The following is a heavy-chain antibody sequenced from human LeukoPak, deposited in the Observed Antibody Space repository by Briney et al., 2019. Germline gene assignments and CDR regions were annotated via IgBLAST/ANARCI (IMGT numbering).Heavy chain of an antibody. Sequence: GGSLRLSCAASGFTFSSYAMSWVRQAPGQGLEWVSAISDNSGNTYYADSVKGRFTISRDNSKNTMYLQMNSLRAEDTAVYYCAKSGGSSSWTRPFDYWGQTTLVAVSS. V-gene: IGHV3-23*01. J-gene: IGHJ4*02. D-gene: IGHD6-13*01. CDR3: AKSGGSSSWTRPFDY. CDR1: GFTFSSYA. CDR2: ISDNSGNT.